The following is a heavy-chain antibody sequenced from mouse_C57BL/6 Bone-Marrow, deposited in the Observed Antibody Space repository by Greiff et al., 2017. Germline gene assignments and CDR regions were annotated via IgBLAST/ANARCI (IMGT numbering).Heavy chain of an antibody. V-gene: IGHV1-4*01. CDR1: GYTFTSYT. J-gene: IGHJ3*01. D-gene: IGHD1-1*01. Sequence: QVQLQQSGAELARPGASVKMSCKASGYTFTSYTMHWVNQRPGQGLEWIGYINPSSGYTKYNQKFKDKATLTADKSSSTAYMQLSSLTSEDSAVYYCARESHYYGSRGWFAYWGQGTLVTVSA. CDR2: INPSSGYT. CDR3: ARESHYYGSRGWFAY.